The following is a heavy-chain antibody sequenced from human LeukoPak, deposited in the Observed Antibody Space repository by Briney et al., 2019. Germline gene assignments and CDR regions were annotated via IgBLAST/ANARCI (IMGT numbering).Heavy chain of an antibody. Sequence: YPGGSLRLSCAASGFTFSNYAMHWVRQAPGKGLEWVAVISYDGSNKYYADSVKGRFIISRDDSRHTLDLQMNSLSTEDTAMYYCARDLDRLSTYPNGVFDVWGQGTRVTVSS. J-gene: IGHJ3*01. D-gene: IGHD2-8*01. CDR1: GFTFSNYA. CDR2: ISYDGSNK. CDR3: ARDLDRLSTYPNGVFDV. V-gene: IGHV3-30*04.